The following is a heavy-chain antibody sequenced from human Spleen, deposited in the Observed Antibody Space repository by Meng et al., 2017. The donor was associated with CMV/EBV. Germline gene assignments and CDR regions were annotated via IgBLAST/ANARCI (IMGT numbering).Heavy chain of an antibody. J-gene: IGHJ4*02. Sequence: CKASGGTFSSYAISWVRQAPGQGLEWMGGIIPIFGTANYAQKFQGRVTITTDESTSTAYMELSSLRSEDTAVYYCARGSYDSSDPLVYWGQGTLVTVSS. V-gene: IGHV1-69*05. CDR1: GGTFSSYA. D-gene: IGHD3-22*01. CDR3: ARGSYDSSDPLVY. CDR2: IIPIFGTA.